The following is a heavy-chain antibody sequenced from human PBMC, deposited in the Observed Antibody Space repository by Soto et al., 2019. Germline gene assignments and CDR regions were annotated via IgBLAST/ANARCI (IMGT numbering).Heavy chain of an antibody. D-gene: IGHD3-10*01. CDR2: ISHSGRT. Sequence: TSETLSLTCTVSGASLRSGSYYWSWTRQPPGKGLEWIGYISHSGRTNYDPSLKSRLTMSVDTSQNQFSLQLNSVTAADTAVYYCSYGSSFDYWGQGTLVTVSS. J-gene: IGHJ4*02. V-gene: IGHV4-61*01. CDR1: GASLRSGSYY. CDR3: SYGSSFDY.